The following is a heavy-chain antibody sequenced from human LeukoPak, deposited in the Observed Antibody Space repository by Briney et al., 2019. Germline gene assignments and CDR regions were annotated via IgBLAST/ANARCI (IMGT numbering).Heavy chain of an antibody. CDR1: GYTFTSYD. J-gene: IGHJ6*03. CDR3: ARAGRITILHGYYYYMDV. V-gene: IGHV1-8*01. CDR2: MNPNSGNT. D-gene: IGHD3-10*01. Sequence: GASVKVSCKASGYTFTSYDINWVRQAPGQGLEWMGWMNPNSGNTGYAQKFQGRVTMTRNTSISTAYMELSSLRSEDTAVYYCARAGRITILHGYYYYMDVWGKGTTVTVSS.